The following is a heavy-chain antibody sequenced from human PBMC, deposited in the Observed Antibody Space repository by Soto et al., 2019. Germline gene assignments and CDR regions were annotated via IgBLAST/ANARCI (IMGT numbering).Heavy chain of an antibody. Sequence: PSETLSLTCAVSGYSISSGYYWGWIRQPPGKGLEWIGSIYHSGGTYYNPSLKSRVTISVDTSKNQFSLKLSSVTAADTAVYYCAREVRQLRYYGMDVWGQGTTVTVSS. V-gene: IGHV4-38-2*02. D-gene: IGHD1-26*01. CDR2: IYHSGGT. CDR1: GYSISSGYY. J-gene: IGHJ6*02. CDR3: AREVRQLRYYGMDV.